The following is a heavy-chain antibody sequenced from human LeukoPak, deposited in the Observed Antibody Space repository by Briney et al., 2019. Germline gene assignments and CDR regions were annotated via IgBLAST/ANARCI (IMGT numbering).Heavy chain of an antibody. CDR1: GYSISSGYY. D-gene: IGHD2-15*01. Sequence: SATLSLTCAVSGYSISSGYYWGWIRQPPGKGLEWIGSIYHSGSTYYNPSLKSRVTISVDTSKTQFSLKLSSVTAADTAVYYCARGVGYCSGGSCSRLNYYYYYMDVWGKGTTVAVS. CDR3: ARGVGYCSGGSCSRLNYYYYYMDV. J-gene: IGHJ6*03. CDR2: IYHSGST. V-gene: IGHV4-38-2*01.